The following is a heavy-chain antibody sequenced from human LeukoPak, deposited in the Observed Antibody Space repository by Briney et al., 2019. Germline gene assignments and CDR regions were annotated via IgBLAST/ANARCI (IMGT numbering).Heavy chain of an antibody. J-gene: IGHJ4*02. Sequence: PSETLSLTCAVYGGSFSGYYWSWIREPPGRGLEWIGEINHSGSTNYNPSLKSRVTISVDTSKNQFSLKLSSVTAADTAVYYCARLSYDSSGINFDYWGQGTLVTVSS. CDR1: GGSFSGYY. CDR3: ARLSYDSSGINFDY. D-gene: IGHD3-22*01. V-gene: IGHV4-34*01. CDR2: INHSGST.